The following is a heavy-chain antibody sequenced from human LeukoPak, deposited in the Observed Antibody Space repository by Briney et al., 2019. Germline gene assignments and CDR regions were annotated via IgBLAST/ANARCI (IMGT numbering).Heavy chain of an antibody. J-gene: IGHJ4*02. CDR1: GGSISSYY. CDR3: ARDPRSGSYLDY. CDR2: ISYSGST. V-gene: IGHV4-59*01. D-gene: IGHD1-26*01. Sequence: SETLSLTCTVSGGSISSYYWSWIRQPPGKGLEWIGYISYSGSTNYNPSLKSRVTISVDTSKNQFSLKLSSVTAADTAVYYCARDPRSGSYLDYWGQGTLVTVSS.